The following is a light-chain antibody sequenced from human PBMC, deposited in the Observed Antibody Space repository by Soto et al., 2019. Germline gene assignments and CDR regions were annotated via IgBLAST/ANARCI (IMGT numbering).Light chain of an antibody. J-gene: IGKJ1*01. V-gene: IGKV3-20*01. CDR2: GAS. CDR1: ESVSSN. Sequence: VMTQSPATLSVSPGERATLSCRASESVSSNLAWYQQKPGQAPRLLIYGASTRATGIPDRFSGGGSGADFTLTISRLEPEDFAMYYCLHHGSSLWTFGQGTKVDIK. CDR3: LHHGSSLWT.